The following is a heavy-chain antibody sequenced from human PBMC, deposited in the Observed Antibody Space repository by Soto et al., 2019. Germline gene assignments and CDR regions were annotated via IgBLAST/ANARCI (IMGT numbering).Heavy chain of an antibody. D-gene: IGHD6-19*01. CDR3: AIRYSSGWYLARDYYYGMDV. CDR2: ISGSGGST. CDR1: GFTFSSYA. Sequence: GSLRLSCAASGFTFSSYAMSWVRQAPGKGLEWVSAISGSGGSTYYADSVKGRFTISRDNSKNTLYLQMNSLRAEDTAVYYCAIRYSSGWYLARDYYYGMDVWGQGTTVTVSS. J-gene: IGHJ6*02. V-gene: IGHV3-23*01.